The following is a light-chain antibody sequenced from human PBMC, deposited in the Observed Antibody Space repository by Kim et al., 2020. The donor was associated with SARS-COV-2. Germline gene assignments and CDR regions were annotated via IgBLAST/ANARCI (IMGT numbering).Light chain of an antibody. CDR1: QSIRRSY. CDR2: GAS. V-gene: IGKV3-20*01. CDR3: QHYNGPPYT. J-gene: IGKJ2*01. Sequence: EIVLTQSPGTLSLSPGERATLSCRASQSIRRSYLAWYQQKPGQTPRLLIYGASNRATDIPDRFSGSGSGTDFILTINRLEPEDFAVYYCQHYNGPPYTFGQGTKLEI.